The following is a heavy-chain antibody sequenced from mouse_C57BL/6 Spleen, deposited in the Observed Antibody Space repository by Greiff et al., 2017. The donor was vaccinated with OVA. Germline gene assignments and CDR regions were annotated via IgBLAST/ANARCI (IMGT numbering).Heavy chain of an antibody. CDR3: ARTDYYGSSWFAY. V-gene: IGHV5-17*01. Sequence: EVQLVESGGGLVKPGGSLKLSCAASGFTFSDYGMHWVRQAPEKGLEWVAYISSGSSTIYYADTVKGRFTISRDNAKNTLFLQMTSLRSEDTAMYYCARTDYYGSSWFAYWGQGTLVTVSA. D-gene: IGHD1-1*01. J-gene: IGHJ3*01. CDR1: GFTFSDYG. CDR2: ISSGSSTI.